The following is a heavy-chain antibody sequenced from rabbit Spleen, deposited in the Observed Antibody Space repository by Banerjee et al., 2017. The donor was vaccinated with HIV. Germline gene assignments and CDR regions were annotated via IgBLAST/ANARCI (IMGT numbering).Heavy chain of an antibody. J-gene: IGHJ4*01. D-gene: IGHD4-1*01. Sequence: QSLEESGGDLVKPGASLTLTCAASGFDFNYGYVMSWVRQAPGKGLEWIASINSFTGRPVYAAWVKHRFTVSKASWTTVTLQLNSLIAADTATYFCARDLAGVIGWNFNLWGEGTLVTVS. CDR3: ARDLAGVIGWNFNL. CDR1: GFDFNYGYV. CDR2: INSFTGRP. V-gene: IGHV1S40*01.